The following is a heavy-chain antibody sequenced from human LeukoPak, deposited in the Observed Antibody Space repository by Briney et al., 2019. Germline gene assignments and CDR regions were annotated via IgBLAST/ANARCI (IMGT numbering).Heavy chain of an antibody. CDR2: IYDSGST. V-gene: IGHV4-61*05. CDR3: ARSVEEYRAYGSGTYFYYYYMDV. Sequence: SETLSLTCTVSGDSISTSNSYWGWIRQPPGKGLEWIGYIYDSGSTNYNPSLKSRVTISVDTSKNQFSLKLSSVTAADTAVYYCARSVEEYRAYGSGTYFYYYYMDVWGKGTTVTISS. D-gene: IGHD3-10*01. CDR1: GDSISTSNSY. J-gene: IGHJ6*03.